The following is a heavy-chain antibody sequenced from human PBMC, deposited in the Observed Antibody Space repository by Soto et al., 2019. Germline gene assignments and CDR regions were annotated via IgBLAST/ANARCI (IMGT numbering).Heavy chain of an antibody. Sequence: SESLSLTCTVSGGCIRGSDWSWIWQPPGKGLEWIGYIYYSGTTSYNPSLNSRVTMSVDTSKNQFSLKVNSVTAADTAVYYCARESYYGSGATVVAYWGQGTLVTASS. CDR2: IYYSGTT. D-gene: IGHD3-10*01. CDR1: GGCIRGSD. J-gene: IGHJ4*02. V-gene: IGHV4-59*01. CDR3: ARESYYGSGATVVAY.